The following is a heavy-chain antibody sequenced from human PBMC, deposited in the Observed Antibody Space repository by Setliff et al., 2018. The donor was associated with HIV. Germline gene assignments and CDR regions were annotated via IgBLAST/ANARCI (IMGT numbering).Heavy chain of an antibody. J-gene: IGHJ4*02. Sequence: SETLSLTCTVSGDSISSYYWTWIRQSPGKGLEWIGNIYYSGSTNFNPSLKGRVTISLDTSKNQFSLKLNSVTAADTAVYYCARGDPDYDILTGYWSHYFDYWGQGTLVTVSS. V-gene: IGHV4-59*01. CDR2: IYYSGST. D-gene: IGHD3-9*01. CDR1: GDSISSYY. CDR3: ARGDPDYDILTGYWSHYFDY.